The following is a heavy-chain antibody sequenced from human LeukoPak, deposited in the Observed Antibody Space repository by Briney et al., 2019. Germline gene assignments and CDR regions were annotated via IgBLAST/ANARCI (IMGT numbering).Heavy chain of an antibody. D-gene: IGHD1-26*01. V-gene: IGHV3-66*02. CDR2: IYSGGST. J-gene: IGHJ6*03. Sequence: GGSLRLSCAASGFTVSTNYMSWVRQAPGKGLEWVSVIYSGGSTYYADSVKVRFTISRDNSKNTLYLQMNSLRAEDTAVYYCARDLRRLVGAMWSDYMDVWAKGPRSPSP. CDR1: GFTVSTNY. CDR3: ARDLRRLVGAMWSDYMDV.